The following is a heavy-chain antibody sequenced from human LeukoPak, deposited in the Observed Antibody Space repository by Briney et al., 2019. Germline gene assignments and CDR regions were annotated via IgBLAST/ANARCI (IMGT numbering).Heavy chain of an antibody. V-gene: IGHV3-21*01. CDR3: ARDGVIVVVPAAIDY. D-gene: IGHD2-2*01. J-gene: IGHJ4*02. CDR2: ISSSSSYI. CDR1: GFTFSSYS. Sequence: GGSLRLSCAASGFTFSSYSMNWVRQAPGKGLEWVSSISSSSSYIYYADSVKGRFTISRDNAKNSLYLQMNSLRAEDTAVYYCARDGVIVVVPAAIDYWGQGTQVTVSS.